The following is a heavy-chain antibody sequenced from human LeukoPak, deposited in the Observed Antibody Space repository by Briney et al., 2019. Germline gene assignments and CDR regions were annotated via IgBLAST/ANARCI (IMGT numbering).Heavy chain of an antibody. CDR2: IIPILGIA. D-gene: IGHD1-26*01. Sequence: ASVKVSCKASGGTFSSYAISWVRQAPGQGLEWMGRIIPILGIANYAQKFQGRVTITADKSTSTAYMELSSLRSEDTAVYYCARAQTVGATRGPFDYRGQGTLVTVSS. CDR3: ARAQTVGATRGPFDY. V-gene: IGHV1-69*04. CDR1: GGTFSSYA. J-gene: IGHJ4*02.